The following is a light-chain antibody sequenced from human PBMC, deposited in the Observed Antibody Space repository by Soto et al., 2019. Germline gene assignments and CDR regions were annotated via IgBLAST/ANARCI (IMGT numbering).Light chain of an antibody. CDR1: QSVSSY. CDR3: QQRSDWPWT. Sequence: EIVLTPSPATLSLSPVERATLSCRASQSVSSYLAWYQQKPGQAPRLLIYDSSNRAAGIPARFSGSGSGTDFTLTVSSLEPEDFVVYYCQQRSDWPWTCGQGTKGDIK. V-gene: IGKV3-11*01. J-gene: IGKJ1*01. CDR2: DSS.